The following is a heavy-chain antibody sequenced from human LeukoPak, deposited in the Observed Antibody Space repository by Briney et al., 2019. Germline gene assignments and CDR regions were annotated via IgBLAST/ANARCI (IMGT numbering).Heavy chain of an antibody. CDR2: IYNSANT. Sequence: PSETLSLTCSVSGDSLSSSYWSWIRQPPGRGLECIGKIYNSANTNYNPSLQSRFTISVGTSKSQFSLQLTSVSAADTALHYRARRFRSRSDGNGYYYGNDAFDVWRQGTLLTVSS. CDR3: ARRFRSRSDGNGYYYGNDAFDV. J-gene: IGHJ3*01. V-gene: IGHV4-59*08. CDR1: GDSLSSSY. D-gene: IGHD3-22*01.